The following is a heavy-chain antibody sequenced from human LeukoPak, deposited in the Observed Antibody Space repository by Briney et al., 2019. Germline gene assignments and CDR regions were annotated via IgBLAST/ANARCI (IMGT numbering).Heavy chain of an antibody. CDR1: GFRFSDYY. CDR2: ISSGAATT. CDR3: ARDRGSTVTTVGY. Sequence: PGGSLRLSCVTSGFRFSDYYMMWIRQAPGKGPEWVAHISSGAATTLYADSVKCRFTVSRDNAKNSLYLEMTSLRPEDTGVYYCARDRGSTVTTVGYWGQGTLVTVSS. J-gene: IGHJ4*02. D-gene: IGHD4-17*01. V-gene: IGHV3-11*04.